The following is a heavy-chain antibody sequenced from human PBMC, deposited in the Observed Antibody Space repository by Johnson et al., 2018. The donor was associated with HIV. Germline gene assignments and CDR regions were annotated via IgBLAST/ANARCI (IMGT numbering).Heavy chain of an antibody. CDR1: DFALGDYG. CDR2: IRDDGSNK. J-gene: IGHJ3*02. CDR3: AKCIWGSSLIDAFDI. V-gene: IGHV3-30*02. Sequence: QVQLVESGGGVVQPGGSLRLSCIGSDFALGDYGVHWVRQAPGKGLEWVSFIRDDGSNKYYGDSVKGRFTISRDNFKNTLHLQMNSLRAEDTAVYYCAKCIWGSSLIDAFDIWGQGTMVTVSS. D-gene: IGHD6-13*01.